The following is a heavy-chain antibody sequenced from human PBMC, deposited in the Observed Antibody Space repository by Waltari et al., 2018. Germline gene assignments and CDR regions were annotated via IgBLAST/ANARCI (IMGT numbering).Heavy chain of an antibody. CDR3: ARGAPTHFWSGYYTRLYFDY. D-gene: IGHD3-3*02. J-gene: IGHJ4*02. V-gene: IGHV4-34*01. CDR1: GGSFSGYY. Sequence: QVQLQQWGAGLLKPSETLSLTCAVYGGSFSGYYWSWIRQPPGKGREWIGEINHSGSTNYNPSLKIRVTISVDTSKNQFSLKLSSVTAADTAVYYCARGAPTHFWSGYYTRLYFDYWGQGTLVTVSS. CDR2: INHSGST.